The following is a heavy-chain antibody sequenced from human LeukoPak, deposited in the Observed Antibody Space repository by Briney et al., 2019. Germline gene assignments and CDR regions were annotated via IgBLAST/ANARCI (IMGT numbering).Heavy chain of an antibody. J-gene: IGHJ5*02. CDR1: GYTSTSYG. D-gene: IGHD3-10*01. V-gene: IGHV1-18*01. CDR3: ARLYYYGSGSYSVFWFDP. CDR2: ISAYNGNT. Sequence: ASVKVSCKASGYTSTSYGISWVRQAPGQGLEWMGWISAYNGNTNYAQKLQGRVTMTTDTSTSTAYMELRSLRSDDTAVYYCARLYYYGSGSYSVFWFDPWGQGTLVTVSS.